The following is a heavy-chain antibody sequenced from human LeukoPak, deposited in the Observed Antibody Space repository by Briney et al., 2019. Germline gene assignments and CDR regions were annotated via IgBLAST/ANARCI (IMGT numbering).Heavy chain of an antibody. CDR3: ASAGGYDILTGYYYFDY. Sequence: PGGSLRLSCAASGFTLSDYYLTWIRQAPGKGLEWVSYITSRGSTIYHADSVKGRFTISRDNAKNSLYLQMNSLRAEDTAVYYCASAGGYDILTGYYYFDYWGQGTLVTVSS. CDR2: ITSRGSTI. V-gene: IGHV3-11*04. J-gene: IGHJ4*02. CDR1: GFTLSDYY. D-gene: IGHD3-9*01.